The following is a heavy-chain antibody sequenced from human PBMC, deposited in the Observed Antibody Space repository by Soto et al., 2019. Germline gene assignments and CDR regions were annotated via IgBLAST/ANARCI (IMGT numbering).Heavy chain of an antibody. CDR1: GYTFTSYY. CDR3: ARSPEYCSGGSCYWFDP. D-gene: IGHD2-15*01. V-gene: IGHV1-46*01. J-gene: IGHJ5*02. Sequence: GASVKVSCKASGYTFTSYYMHWVRQAPGQGLEWMGIINPSGGSTSYAQKFQGRVTMTRDMSTSTVYMELSSLRSEDTAVYYCARSPEYCSGGSCYWFDPWGQGTLVTVSS. CDR2: INPSGGST.